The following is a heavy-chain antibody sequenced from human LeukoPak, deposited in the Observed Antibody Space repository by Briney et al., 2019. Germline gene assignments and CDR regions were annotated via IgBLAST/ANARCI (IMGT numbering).Heavy chain of an antibody. V-gene: IGHV1-8*01. CDR3: ARGVGAAGDY. J-gene: IGHJ4*02. CDR2: MNPNSGNT. D-gene: IGHD1-26*01. CDR1: GYTFTNND. Sequence: ASVKVSCKASGYTFTNNDINWVRQAAGQGLEWMGWMNPNSGNTAYAQRFQARVTMTRNTSITTSYMELSSLTSEDTAVYYCARGVGAAGDYWGQGTLVTVSS.